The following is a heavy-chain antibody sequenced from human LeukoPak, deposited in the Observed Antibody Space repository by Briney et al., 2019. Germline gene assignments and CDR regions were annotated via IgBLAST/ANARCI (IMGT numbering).Heavy chain of an antibody. CDR2: MNPNSGNT. V-gene: IGHV1-8*01. CDR1: GYTFTSYD. D-gene: IGHD2-15*01. J-gene: IGHJ3*02. Sequence: ASVKVSCKAPGYTFTSYDINWVRQATGQGLEWMGWMNPNSGNTGYAQKFQGRVTMIRNTSISTAYMELSSLRSEDTAVYYCARRTRELGYCSGGSCYHDAFDIWGQGTMVTVSS. CDR3: ARRTRELGYCSGGSCYHDAFDI.